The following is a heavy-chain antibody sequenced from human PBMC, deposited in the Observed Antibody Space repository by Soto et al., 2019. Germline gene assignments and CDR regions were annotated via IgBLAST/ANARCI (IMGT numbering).Heavy chain of an antibody. CDR2: ISYSGST. V-gene: IGHV4-34*01. CDR3: ARYDYDNNIYSIDY. Sequence: SETLSLTCAVYGVSFSGYYWTWIRQSPGKGLEWIGQISYSGSTNYNPSLKSRVFISIGTSNNQFSLKLSSVTAADTAVYYCARYDYDNNIYSIDYWGQGALVTVSS. J-gene: IGHJ4*02. D-gene: IGHD3-22*01. CDR1: GVSFSGYY.